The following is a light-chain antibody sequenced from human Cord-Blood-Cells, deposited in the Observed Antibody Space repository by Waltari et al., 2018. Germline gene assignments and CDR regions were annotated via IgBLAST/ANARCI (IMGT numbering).Light chain of an antibody. J-gene: IGKJ2*01. CDR1: QSVSSSY. CDR3: QQYGSSPYT. Sequence: EIVLTQSPGTLSLSPGERATLSCRASQSVSSSYLAWYQQKPGQAPRLLIYGASSRATGSPDFTLTISRLEPEDFAVYYCQQYGSSPYTFGQGTKLEIK. V-gene: IGKV3-20*01. CDR2: GAS.